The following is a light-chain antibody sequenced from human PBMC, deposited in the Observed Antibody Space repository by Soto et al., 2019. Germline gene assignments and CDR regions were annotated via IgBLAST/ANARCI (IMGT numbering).Light chain of an antibody. CDR3: QQTYNTPLT. CDR1: QSIGKY. CDR2: AAS. Sequence: DIQMTQSPSSLSASVVDRVTITFRASQSIGKYLSWFQQTPGNAPKLLIYAASGLQSGVPSRFSGSGSGTDFTLTINSLQREDFATYYCQQTYNTPLTFGGGTKVDIK. J-gene: IGKJ4*01. V-gene: IGKV1-39*01.